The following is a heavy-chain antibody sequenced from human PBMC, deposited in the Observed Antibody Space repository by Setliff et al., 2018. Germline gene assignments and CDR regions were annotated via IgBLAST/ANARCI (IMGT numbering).Heavy chain of an antibody. J-gene: IGHJ3*02. D-gene: IGHD2-2*01. V-gene: IGHV4-34*01. Sequence: SETLSLTCAVYGDSFSDYYWSWIRQPPGKGLEWIEEINHRGSTNYIPSLRSRVTISVDTSKNQFSLILRSVTAADTAVYYCARGRMRGSCSGPSCTYDPFDIWGQGTPVTV. CDR3: ARGRMRGSCSGPSCTYDPFDI. CDR2: INHRGST. CDR1: GDSFSDYY.